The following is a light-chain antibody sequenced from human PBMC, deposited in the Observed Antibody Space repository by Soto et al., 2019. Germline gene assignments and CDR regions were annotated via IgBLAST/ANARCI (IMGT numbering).Light chain of an antibody. CDR3: SSYAGSSNV. V-gene: IGLV2-8*01. CDR1: SSDVGGYNY. J-gene: IGLJ1*01. Sequence: QSGLTQPPSAAGSPGQSVAISCTGTSSDVGGYNYVSWYQQHPGKAPKLMIYEVNRRPSRVPDRCSGSKSGNTASLTVSGLQAEDEADYYCSSYAGSSNVFGTGTKVTV. CDR2: EVN.